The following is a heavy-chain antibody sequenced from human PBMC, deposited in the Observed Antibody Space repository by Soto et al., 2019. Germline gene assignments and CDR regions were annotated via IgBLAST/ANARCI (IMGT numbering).Heavy chain of an antibody. V-gene: IGHV1-46*01. CDR2: INPHGGST. CDR1: GDTFTSYY. CDR3: ARSSGGNFGIIIEGSNWFDP. J-gene: IGHJ5*02. Sequence: ASVKVSCNAPGDTFTSYYLNWVRQAPGQGLEWMGVINPHGGSTKYAQKLQGRVTMTRDTSRSTVYMELRSLRSDDTAIYYCARSSGGNFGIIIEGSNWFDPWVQGTLVTVSS. D-gene: IGHD3-3*01.